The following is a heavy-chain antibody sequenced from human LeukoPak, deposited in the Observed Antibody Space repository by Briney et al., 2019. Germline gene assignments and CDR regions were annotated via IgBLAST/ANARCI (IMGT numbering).Heavy chain of an antibody. CDR3: ARSGSYDFWSRYLYRAFDT. D-gene: IGHD3-3*01. Sequence: PGGSLRLSCAASGFTFSDYYMSWIRQAPGKGLEWVSYISSSGSTIYYADSVKGRFTISRDNAKNSLYLQMNSLTAEDTAVYYCARSGSYDFWSRYLYRAFDTWGQGTMVTVSS. CDR1: GFTFSDYY. V-gene: IGHV3-11*04. J-gene: IGHJ3*02. CDR2: ISSSGSTI.